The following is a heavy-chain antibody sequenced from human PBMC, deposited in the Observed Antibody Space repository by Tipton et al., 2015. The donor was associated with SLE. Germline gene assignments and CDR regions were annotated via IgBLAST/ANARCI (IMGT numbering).Heavy chain of an antibody. CDR1: GFTFGSYW. D-gene: IGHD2-21*02. V-gene: IGHV3-74*01. J-gene: IGHJ3*02. CDR3: ARGGDAGAFDI. Sequence: GSLRLSCVVSGFTFGSYWMHWVRQAPGKGLVWVSRINSDGTTTSSADSVKGRFTISRDNAKNTVYLQMNSLGVDDTAVYYCARGGDAGAFDIWGQGTLVTVSS. CDR2: INSDGTTT.